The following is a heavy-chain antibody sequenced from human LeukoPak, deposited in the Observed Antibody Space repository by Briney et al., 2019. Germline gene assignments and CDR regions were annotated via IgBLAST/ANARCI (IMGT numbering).Heavy chain of an antibody. V-gene: IGHV3-30-3*01. CDR1: GFTFSSYA. CDR3: AREGALYGSGPYGPYFDY. CDR2: ISYDGSNK. J-gene: IGHJ4*02. Sequence: PGGSLRLSCAASGFTFSSYAMHWVRQAPGKGLEWVAVISYDGSNKYYADSVKGRFTISRDNSKNTLYLQMNSLRAEDTAVYYCAREGALYGSGPYGPYFDYWGQGTLVTVSS. D-gene: IGHD3-10*01.